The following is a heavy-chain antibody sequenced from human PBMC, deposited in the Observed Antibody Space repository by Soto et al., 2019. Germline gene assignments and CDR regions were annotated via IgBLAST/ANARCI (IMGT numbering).Heavy chain of an antibody. CDR2: IYYSGST. Sequence: QVQLQESGPGLVKPSETLSLTCTVSGGSISSYYWSWIRQPPGKGLEWIGYIYYSGSTNYNPSLKSRVTRXXDTSKNQFSRKLSSVTATDTAVYYCASLWGWSVDYWGQGTLVTVSS. CDR1: GGSISSYY. CDR3: ASLWGWSVDY. V-gene: IGHV4-59*08. D-gene: IGHD3-16*01. J-gene: IGHJ4*02.